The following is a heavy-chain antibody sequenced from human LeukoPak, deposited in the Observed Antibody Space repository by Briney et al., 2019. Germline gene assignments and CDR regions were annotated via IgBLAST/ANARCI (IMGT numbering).Heavy chain of an antibody. Sequence: GGSLRLSCAASGFTFSSYAMSWVRQSPGKGLEWVSAISGGGGSTYYAYYTDSVRGRFTISRDNSKNTLYLQMNSLRAEDTAVYYCARGTVTAPDYWGQGTLVTVSS. CDR1: GFTFSSYA. D-gene: IGHD2-21*02. J-gene: IGHJ4*02. CDR2: ISGGGGST. V-gene: IGHV3-23*01. CDR3: ARGTVTAPDY.